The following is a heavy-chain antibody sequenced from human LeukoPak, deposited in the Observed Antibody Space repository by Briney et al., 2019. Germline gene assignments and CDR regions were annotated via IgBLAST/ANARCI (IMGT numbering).Heavy chain of an antibody. CDR1: GGTFSSYA. V-gene: IGHV1-69*13. Sequence: ASVKASCKASGGTFSSYAISWVRQAPGQGLEWMGGIIPIFGTANYAQKFQGRVTITADESASTAYMELSSLRSEDTAVYYCAREDSGSYHALDYWGQGTLVTVSS. CDR2: IIPIFGTA. CDR3: AREDSGSYHALDY. D-gene: IGHD1-26*01. J-gene: IGHJ4*02.